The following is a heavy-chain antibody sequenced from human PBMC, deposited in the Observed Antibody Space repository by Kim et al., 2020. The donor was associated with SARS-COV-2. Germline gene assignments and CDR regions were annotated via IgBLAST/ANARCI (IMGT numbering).Heavy chain of an antibody. CDR1: GGSVSSSSSY. Sequence: SETLSLTCTVSGGSVSSSSSYWSWIRHPPGKGLEWIAYIYKSGTTKYNPSLKSRLTMSVDTSKNEFSLKLRSVTAADTVVYYCARTTPSFSSGWY. CDR2: IYKSGTT. D-gene: IGHD6-25*01. CDR3: ARTTPSFSSGWY. J-gene: IGHJ2*01. V-gene: IGHV4-61*01.